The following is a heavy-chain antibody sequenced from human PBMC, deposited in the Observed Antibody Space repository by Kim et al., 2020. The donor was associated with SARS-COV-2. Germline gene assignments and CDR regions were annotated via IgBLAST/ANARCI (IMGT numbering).Heavy chain of an antibody. J-gene: IGHJ3*02. V-gene: IGHV1-3*01. D-gene: IGHD2-21*01. CDR3: ARDSVRVNDAFDI. CDR1: GYTFTSYA. Sequence: ASVKVSCKASGYTFTSYAMHWVRQAPGQRLEWMGWINAGNGNTKYSQKFQGRVTITRDTSASTAYMELSSLRSEDTAVCYCARDSVRVNDAFDIWGQGTMVTVSS. CDR2: INAGNGNT.